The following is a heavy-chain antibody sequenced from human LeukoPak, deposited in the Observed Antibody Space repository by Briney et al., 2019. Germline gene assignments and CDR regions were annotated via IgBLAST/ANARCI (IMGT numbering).Heavy chain of an antibody. J-gene: IGHJ6*02. CDR3: AREGPLLDGDSSGYYPAPYYYGMDV. V-gene: IGHV4-31*03. CDR2: IYYSGST. Sequence: SETLSLTCTVSGGSISSGGYYWSWIRQHPGKGLEWIGYIYYSGSTYYNPSLKSRVTISVDTSKNQFTLKLSSVTAADTAVYYCAREGPLLDGDSSGYYPAPYYYGMDVWGQGTTVTVSS. CDR1: GGSISSGGYY. D-gene: IGHD3-22*01.